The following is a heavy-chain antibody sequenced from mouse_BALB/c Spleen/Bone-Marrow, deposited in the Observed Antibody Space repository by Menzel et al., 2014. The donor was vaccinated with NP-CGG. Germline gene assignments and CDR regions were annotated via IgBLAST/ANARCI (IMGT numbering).Heavy chain of an antibody. CDR3: ARGGAFAY. J-gene: IGHJ3*01. CDR1: GFNIKDTY. Sequence: EVKLMESGAELVKPGASVKLSCTASGFNIKDTYMHWVKQRPEQGLEWIGRVDPANGNTKYDPKFQGKATITADTSSNTASLQLSSLTSEDTAVYYCARGGAFAYWGQGTLVTVSA. CDR2: VDPANGNT. V-gene: IGHV14-3*02.